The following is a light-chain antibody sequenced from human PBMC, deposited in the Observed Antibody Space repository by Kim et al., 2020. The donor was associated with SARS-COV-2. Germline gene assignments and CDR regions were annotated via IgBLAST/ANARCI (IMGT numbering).Light chain of an antibody. CDR3: CSHAGGGTMV. J-gene: IGLJ2*01. CDR2: EGS. Sequence: QSALTQPASVSGSPGQSITLSCTGTSKDIGSYSLVSWYQQYPGEAPKLMIYEGSKRPSGVSPRFSGSKSGNTASLTISGLQAEDEAEYYCCSHAGGGTMVFGGGTQLTVL. V-gene: IGLV2-23*01. CDR1: SKDIGSYSL.